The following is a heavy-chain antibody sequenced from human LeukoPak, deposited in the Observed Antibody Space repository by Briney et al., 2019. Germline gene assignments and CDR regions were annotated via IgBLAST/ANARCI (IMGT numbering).Heavy chain of an antibody. D-gene: IGHD6-13*01. CDR2: ISSSGSTI. CDR1: GFNFGKYA. CDR3: ARVRRYSSSWYVMGFDY. J-gene: IGHJ4*02. V-gene: IGHV3-48*03. Sequence: GGSLRLSCAASGFNFGKYAMNWVRQAPGKGLEWVSYISSSGSTIYYADSVKGRFTISRDNAKNSLYLQMNSLRAEDTAVYYCARVRRYSSSWYVMGFDYWGQGTLVTVSS.